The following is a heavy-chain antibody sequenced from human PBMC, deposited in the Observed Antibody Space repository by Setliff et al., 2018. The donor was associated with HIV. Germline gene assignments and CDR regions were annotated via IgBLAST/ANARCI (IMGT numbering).Heavy chain of an antibody. CDR3: ALASIVSTARWNH. V-gene: IGHV1-2*02. J-gene: IGHJ4*02. D-gene: IGHD1-26*01. CDR1: GYTFSGYY. Sequence: ASVKVSCKASGYTFSGYYLHWVRRAPGQGLEWMGWINPNSGATNYAQSFQGRVTMTRDTPISTAYMDLSSLTSDDTAVYYCALASIVSTARWNHWGRGTTVTVS. CDR2: INPNSGAT.